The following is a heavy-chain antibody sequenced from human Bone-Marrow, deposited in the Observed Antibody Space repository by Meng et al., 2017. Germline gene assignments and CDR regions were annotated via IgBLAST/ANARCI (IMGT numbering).Heavy chain of an antibody. CDR1: GYTFTSYA. D-gene: IGHD3-3*01. V-gene: IGHV7-4-1*02. CDR2: INTNTGNP. CDR3: ARHGLGRFLEWLFKAVNDAFDI. Sequence: ASVKVSCKASGYTFTSYAMNWVRQAPGQGLEWMGWINTNTGNPTYAQGFTGRFVFSLDTSVSTAYLQISSLKAEDTAVYYCARHGLGRFLEWLFKAVNDAFDIWGQGTMVTVSS. J-gene: IGHJ3*02.